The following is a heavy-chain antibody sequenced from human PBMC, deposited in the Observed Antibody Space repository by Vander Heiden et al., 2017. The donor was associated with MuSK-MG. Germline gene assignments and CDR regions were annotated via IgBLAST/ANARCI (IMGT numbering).Heavy chain of an antibody. CDR2: IYYSGST. D-gene: IGHD2-21*02. Sequence: QVQLQESGPGLVKPSETLYLTCTVSGGSISSYYWSGIRQPPGKGLEWIGYIYYSGSTNYNPSLKSRVTISVDTSKNQFSLKLSSVTAADTAVYYCARDRGLAYCGGDCPQGPSSGMDVWGQGTTVTVSS. J-gene: IGHJ6*02. CDR3: ARDRGLAYCGGDCPQGPSSGMDV. V-gene: IGHV4-59*01. CDR1: GGSISSYY.